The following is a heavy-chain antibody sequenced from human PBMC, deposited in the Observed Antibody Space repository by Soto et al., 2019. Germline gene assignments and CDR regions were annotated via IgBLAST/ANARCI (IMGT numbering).Heavy chain of an antibody. V-gene: IGHV3-23*01. Sequence: GGSLRLSCAASGFTFSSYAMSWVRQAPGKGLEWVSAISGSGGSTYYADSVKGRFTISRDNSKNTMYLQMNSLRAEDTAVYYCAKAGIVVVPAAMPRYYMDVWGKGTTVTVSS. CDR1: GFTFSSYA. CDR3: AKAGIVVVPAAMPRYYMDV. CDR2: ISGSGGST. D-gene: IGHD2-2*01. J-gene: IGHJ6*03.